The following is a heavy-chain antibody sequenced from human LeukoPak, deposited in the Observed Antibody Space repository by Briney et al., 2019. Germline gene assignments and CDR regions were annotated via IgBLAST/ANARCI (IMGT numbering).Heavy chain of an antibody. J-gene: IGHJ4*02. CDR1: GLTFSSHW. V-gene: IGHV3-74*01. Sequence: GGSLRLSCAASGLTFSSHWMHWVRQAPGKGLVWVSRITNDVSSTTYADSVKGRFTISRDNAKNMLYLQVNSLRAEDTAVYYCARGNSGSRSIPFDYWGQGSLVTVSS. D-gene: IGHD1-26*01. CDR2: ITNDVSST. CDR3: ARGNSGSRSIPFDY.